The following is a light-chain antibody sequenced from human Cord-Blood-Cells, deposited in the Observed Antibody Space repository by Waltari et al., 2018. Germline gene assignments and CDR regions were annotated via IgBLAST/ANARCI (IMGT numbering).Light chain of an antibody. Sequence: SSELTQDPAVSVALGQTVRITCQGDSLRSYYASWYQQKQGQAPVLFIYGKNNRPSGIPDRFSGSSSGNTASLTITGAQAEDEADYYCNSRDSSGNHVVFGGGTKLTVL. V-gene: IGLV3-19*01. CDR3: NSRDSSGNHVV. CDR2: GKN. CDR1: SLRSYY. J-gene: IGLJ2*01.